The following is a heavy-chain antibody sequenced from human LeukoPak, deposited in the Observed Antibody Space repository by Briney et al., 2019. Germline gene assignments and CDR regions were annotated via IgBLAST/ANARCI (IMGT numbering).Heavy chain of an antibody. J-gene: IGHJ4*02. CDR2: INHSGST. CDR3: AGFSYYDSSGYYDY. Sequence: SETLSLTCAVYGGSFSGYYWSWIRKPPGKGLEWIGEINHSGSTNYNPSLKSRVTISVDTSKNQFSLKLSSVTAADTAVYYCAGFSYYDSSGYYDYWGQGTLVTVSS. CDR1: GGSFSGYY. V-gene: IGHV4-34*01. D-gene: IGHD3-22*01.